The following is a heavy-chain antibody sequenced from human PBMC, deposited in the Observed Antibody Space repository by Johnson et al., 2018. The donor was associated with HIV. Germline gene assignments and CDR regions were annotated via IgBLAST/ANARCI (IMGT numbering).Heavy chain of an antibody. CDR3: ARKGDAFDF. Sequence: VQLVESGGTLVQPGGSLRLSCVASGFTFGTYWMTWVRQAPGKGLEWVATIKLDGSDKYYLGSVKGRFTISRDNARNSLHLQMNSLRAEDTAVYYCARKGDAFDFWGQGTKVTVSS. J-gene: IGHJ3*01. CDR1: GFTFGTYW. V-gene: IGHV3-7*05. CDR2: IKLDGSDK.